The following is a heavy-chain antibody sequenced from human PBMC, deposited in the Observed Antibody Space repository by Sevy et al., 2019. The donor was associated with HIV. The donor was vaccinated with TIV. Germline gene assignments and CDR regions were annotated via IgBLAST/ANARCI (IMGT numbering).Heavy chain of an antibody. CDR2: INPSGGST. CDR1: GYTFTTYY. D-gene: IGHD3-10*01. J-gene: IGHJ4*02. V-gene: IGHV1-46*01. CDR3: AKDQYGTGSYTYDY. Sequence: VSVKVSCKASGYTFTTYYMHWVRQAPGQGLEWMGMINPSGGSTSYAEKFQGRVTMTRDTSTSTVYMELSSLRSEDTAVYYCAKDQYGTGSYTYDYWGQGTLVTVSS.